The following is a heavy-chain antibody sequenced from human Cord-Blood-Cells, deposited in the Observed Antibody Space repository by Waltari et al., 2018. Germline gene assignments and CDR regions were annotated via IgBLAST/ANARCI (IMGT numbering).Heavy chain of an antibody. Sequence: EVQLVQSGAEVKKPGESLKISCKGSGYSFTSYWIGWVRQMPGKGLEWMGIIHPGDSDTSYSPSFQGQVTISADKSISTAYRQWSSLKASDTAMYYCARPAQTNPDAFDIWGQGTMVTVSS. CDR1: GYSFTSYW. CDR3: ARPAQTNPDAFDI. D-gene: IGHD1-7*01. CDR2: IHPGDSDT. J-gene: IGHJ3*02. V-gene: IGHV5-51*03.